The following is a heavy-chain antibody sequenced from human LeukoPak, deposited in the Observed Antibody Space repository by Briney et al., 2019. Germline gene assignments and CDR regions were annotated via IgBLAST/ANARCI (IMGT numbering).Heavy chain of an antibody. J-gene: IGHJ3*02. Sequence: GASVKVSCKASGGTFSSYAISWVRQAPGQGLEWMGGIIPIFGTANYAQKFQGRVTITADKSTSTAYMELSSLRSEDTAVYYCASCDYYDSSGYYGPDAFDIWGQGTMVTVSS. CDR3: ASCDYYDSSGYYGPDAFDI. D-gene: IGHD3-22*01. CDR1: GGTFSSYA. V-gene: IGHV1-69*06. CDR2: IIPIFGTA.